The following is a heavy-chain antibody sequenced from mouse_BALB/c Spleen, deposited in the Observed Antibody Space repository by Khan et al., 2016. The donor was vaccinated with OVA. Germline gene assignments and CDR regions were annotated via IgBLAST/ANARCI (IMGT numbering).Heavy chain of an antibody. CDR2: ISNGGGST. J-gene: IGHJ3*01. CDR1: GFTFSSYT. V-gene: IGHV5-12-2*01. CDR3: ARRDYDYDAFAY. D-gene: IGHD2-4*01. Sequence: EVQVVESGGGLVQPGGSLKLSCAASGFTFSSYTMSWVRQTPEKRLEWVAYISNGGGSTYYPDTVKGRFTISRDNAKNTLYLQMSSLKSEDTAMYYCARRDYDYDAFAYWGQGTLVTVSA.